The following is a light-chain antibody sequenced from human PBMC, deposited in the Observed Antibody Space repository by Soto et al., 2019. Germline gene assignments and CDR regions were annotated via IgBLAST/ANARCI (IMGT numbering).Light chain of an antibody. Sequence: EIVLTQSPGTLSLSPGERATLSCRASPSVSSSFLAWYQQKPGQAPRLLIYGASSRATGIPDRFSGSGSGTDFTLTISRLEPEDFAVYYCQQYGIAPLTFGQGTKLGIK. CDR1: PSVSSSF. CDR2: GAS. J-gene: IGKJ2*01. CDR3: QQYGIAPLT. V-gene: IGKV3-20*01.